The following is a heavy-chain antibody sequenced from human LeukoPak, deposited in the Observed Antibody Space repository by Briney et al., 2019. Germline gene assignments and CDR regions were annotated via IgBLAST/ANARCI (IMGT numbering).Heavy chain of an antibody. V-gene: IGHV4-59*08. CDR2: ISYSGST. D-gene: IGHD5-12*01. CDR3: ARRQTEAAGYADNGNWLDP. CDR1: GGSISSHL. Sequence: PSETLSLTCTVSGGSISSHLWNWIRQTPGKGLEWLRRISYSGSTIYNPSLKSRITISVDTSKDQFSLKLSSVTAADTAVYYCARRQTEAAGYADNGNWLDPWGQGTLVTVS. J-gene: IGHJ5*02.